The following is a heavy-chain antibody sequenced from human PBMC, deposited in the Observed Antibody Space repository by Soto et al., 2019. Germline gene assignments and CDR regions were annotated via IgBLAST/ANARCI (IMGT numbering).Heavy chain of an antibody. Sequence: PGGSLRLSCAASGFTFSSYAMHWVRQAPGKGLEWVAVISYDGSNKYYADSVKGRFTISRDNSKNTLYLQMNSLRAEDTAVYYCARDAAAMGPFDYWGQGTLVTVSS. CDR2: ISYDGSNK. D-gene: IGHD5-18*01. CDR3: ARDAAAMGPFDY. V-gene: IGHV3-30-3*01. CDR1: GFTFSSYA. J-gene: IGHJ4*02.